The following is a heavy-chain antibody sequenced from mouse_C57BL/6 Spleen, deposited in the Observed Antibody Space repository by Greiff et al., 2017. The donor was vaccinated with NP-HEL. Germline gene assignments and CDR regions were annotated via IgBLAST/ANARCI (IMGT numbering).Heavy chain of an antibody. CDR1: GYAFSSYW. J-gene: IGHJ4*01. CDR2: IYPGDGDT. Sequence: QVQLKESGAELVKPGASVKISCKASGYAFSSYWMNWVKQRPGKGLEWIGQIYPGDGDTNYNGKFKGKATLTADKSSSTAYMQLSSLTSEDSAVYFCAILRRNAMDYWGQGTSVTVSS. V-gene: IGHV1-80*01. D-gene: IGHD2-12*01. CDR3: AILRRNAMDY.